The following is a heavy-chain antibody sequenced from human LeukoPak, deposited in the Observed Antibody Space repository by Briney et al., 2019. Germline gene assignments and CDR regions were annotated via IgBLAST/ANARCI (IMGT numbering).Heavy chain of an antibody. Sequence: PGGSLRLSCAASGLTFDDYAMHWVRQAPGKGLEWVSGISWNSGSIGYADSVKGRFTISRDNAKNSLYLQMNSLRAEDTALYYCAKERCISTSCPVDYWGQGTLVTVSS. V-gene: IGHV3-9*01. D-gene: IGHD2-2*01. CDR3: AKERCISTSCPVDY. CDR1: GLTFDDYA. CDR2: ISWNSGSI. J-gene: IGHJ4*02.